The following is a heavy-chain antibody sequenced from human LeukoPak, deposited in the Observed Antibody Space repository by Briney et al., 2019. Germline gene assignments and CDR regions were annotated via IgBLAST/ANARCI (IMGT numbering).Heavy chain of an antibody. Sequence: GASVKVSCKASGYTFTSYGISWVRQAPGQGLEWMGWISAYNGNTNYAQKLQGRVTMTTDTSTSTAYMELSSLRSEDTAVYYCAAVGHNRNDEGFDPYWGQGTLVTVSS. CDR3: AAVGHNRNDEGFDPY. J-gene: IGHJ4*02. CDR2: ISAYNGNT. CDR1: GYTFTSYG. V-gene: IGHV1-18*01. D-gene: IGHD1-1*01.